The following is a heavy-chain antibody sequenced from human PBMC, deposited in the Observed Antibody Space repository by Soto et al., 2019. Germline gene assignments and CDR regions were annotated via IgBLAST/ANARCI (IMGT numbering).Heavy chain of an antibody. V-gene: IGHV3-23*01. CDR2: ISGSGGST. CDR1: GFTFSSYA. CDR3: AKRPRYDFWSGLERDYYYYMDV. Sequence: PGGSLRLSCAASGFTFSSYAMSWVRQAPGKGLEWVSAISGSGGSTYYADSVKGRFTISRDNSKNTLYLQMNSLRAEDTAVYYCAKRPRYDFWSGLERDYYYYMDVWGKGTTVTVSS. D-gene: IGHD3-3*01. J-gene: IGHJ6*03.